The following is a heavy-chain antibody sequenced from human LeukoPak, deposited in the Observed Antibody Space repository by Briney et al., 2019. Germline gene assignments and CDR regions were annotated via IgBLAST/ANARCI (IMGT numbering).Heavy chain of an antibody. V-gene: IGHV3-48*04. Sequence: PGGSLRLSCAASGFTFSSYSMNWVRQAPGKGLEWVSYISSSSSTIYYADSVKGRFTISRDNAKNSLYLQMNSLRAEDTAVYYCARYYDFWSGYGFDYWGQGTLVTVSS. CDR2: ISSSSSTI. CDR1: GFTFSSYS. J-gene: IGHJ4*02. CDR3: ARYYDFWSGYGFDY. D-gene: IGHD3-3*01.